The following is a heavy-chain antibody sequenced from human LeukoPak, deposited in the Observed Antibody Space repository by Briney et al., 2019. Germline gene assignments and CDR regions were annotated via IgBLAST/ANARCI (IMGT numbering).Heavy chain of an antibody. J-gene: IGHJ4*02. CDR2: IYYSGST. Sequence: SETLSLTCTVSGGSISSSSYYWGWIRQPPGKGLERIGSIYYSGSTYYNPSLKSRVTVSVDTSKNQFSLKLSSVTAADTAVYYCARKLGTDFDYWGQGTLVTVSS. CDR3: ARKLGTDFDY. D-gene: IGHD1-7*01. CDR1: GGSISSSSYY. V-gene: IGHV4-39*01.